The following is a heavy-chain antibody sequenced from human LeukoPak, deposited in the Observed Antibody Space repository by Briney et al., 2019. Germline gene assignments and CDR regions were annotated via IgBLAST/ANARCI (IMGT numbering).Heavy chain of an antibody. CDR2: INPSGGST. D-gene: IGHD3-10*01. CDR1: GYTFTSYY. Sequence: ASVKVSCKASGYTFTSYYMHWVRLAPGQGLEWMGIINPSGGSTSYAQKFPGGVTMTRDTSTRTVYMELSSLRSEDTAMYYCARDMDYYGSGSTGDYWGQGTLVTVSS. J-gene: IGHJ4*02. CDR3: ARDMDYYGSGSTGDY. V-gene: IGHV1-46*01.